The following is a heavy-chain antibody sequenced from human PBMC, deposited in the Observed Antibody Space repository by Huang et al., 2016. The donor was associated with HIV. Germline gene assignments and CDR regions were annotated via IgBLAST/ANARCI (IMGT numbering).Heavy chain of an antibody. CDR1: GGSLRDYY. CDR2: INHLGSS. J-gene: IGHJ5*02. D-gene: IGHD1-1*01. V-gene: IGHV4-34*02. CDR3: ARDATTNPRGWFDP. Sequence: QVLLEQWGAGLLESAETLSLTCAVYGGSLRDYYWSWLRQPPGKGLEWIGEINHLGSSNYNPSLRSRVSISVEGSKKQFSLKLKSVTDADTAIYYCARDATTNPRGWFDPWGQGTLVTVSS.